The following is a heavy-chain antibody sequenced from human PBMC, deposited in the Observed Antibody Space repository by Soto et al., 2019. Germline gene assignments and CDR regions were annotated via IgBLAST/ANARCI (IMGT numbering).Heavy chain of an antibody. CDR2: INPSGGST. J-gene: IGHJ4*02. V-gene: IGHV1-46*01. D-gene: IGHD3-22*01. CDR3: ARNLVSGRRGYYDSSGYTLDY. Sequence: ASVKVSCKASGYTFTSYYMHWVRQAPGQGLEWMGIINPSGGSTSYAQKFQGRVTMTRDTSTSTVYMELSSLRSEDTAVYYCARNLVSGRRGYYDSSGYTLDYWGQGTLVTVSS. CDR1: GYTFTSYY.